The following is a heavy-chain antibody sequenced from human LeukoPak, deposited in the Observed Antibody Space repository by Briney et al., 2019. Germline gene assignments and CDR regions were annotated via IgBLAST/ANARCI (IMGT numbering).Heavy chain of an antibody. D-gene: IGHD2-21*02. V-gene: IGHV4-59*12. J-gene: IGHJ4*02. CDR1: GGSISGYY. CDR3: AGETDVVVTAIRY. Sequence: SETLSLTCTVSGGSISGYYWSWIRQPPGKGLEWIGYIYYSGNTKNTNYNSSLKSRVTISVDTSKNQFSLKLSSVTAADTAVYYCAGETDVVVTAIRYWGQGTLVTVSS. CDR2: IYYSGNTKNT.